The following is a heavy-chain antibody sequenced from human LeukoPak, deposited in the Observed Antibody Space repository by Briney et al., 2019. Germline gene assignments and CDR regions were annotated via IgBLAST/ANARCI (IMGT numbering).Heavy chain of an antibody. CDR2: IRSSGGST. Sequence: GGSLRLSCAASGFTFSSYAMSWVRQAPGKGLEWVSTIRSSGGSTYYTDSVKGRFAVSRDNSKNTLNLQMNSLRAEDTAVYYCAKADPPYYYDSSVYYHFWGQGTLVTVSS. V-gene: IGHV3-23*01. CDR1: GFTFSSYA. D-gene: IGHD3-22*01. CDR3: AKADPPYYYDSSVYYHF. J-gene: IGHJ4*02.